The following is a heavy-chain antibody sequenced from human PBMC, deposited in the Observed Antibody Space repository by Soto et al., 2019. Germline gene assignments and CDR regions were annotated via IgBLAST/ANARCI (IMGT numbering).Heavy chain of an antibody. CDR3: ARPSVGGDYFGY. J-gene: IGHJ4*02. CDR2: ISYDGSNK. V-gene: IGHV3-30-3*01. Sequence: QVQLVESGGGVVQPGRSLRLSCAASGFTFSSCAMHWVRQAPGKGLEWVAVISYDGSNKYYADSVKGRFTISRDNSKNTLYLQMNSLRAEDTAVYYCARPSVGGDYFGYWGQGTLVTVSS. CDR1: GFTFSSCA. D-gene: IGHD4-17*01.